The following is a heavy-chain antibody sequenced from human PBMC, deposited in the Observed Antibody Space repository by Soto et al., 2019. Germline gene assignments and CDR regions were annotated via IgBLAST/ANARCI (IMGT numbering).Heavy chain of an antibody. V-gene: IGHV4-34*01. J-gene: IGHJ4*02. Sequence: SETLSLTCAVYGGSFSGYYWSWIRQPPGKGLEWIGEIHHSGSTNCNPSLKSRVTISVDTSKNQFSLKLSSVTAADTAVYYCARGGGSSGYMAYWGQGTLVTVSS. CDR2: IHHSGST. D-gene: IGHD3-22*01. CDR1: GGSFSGYY. CDR3: ARGGGSSGYMAY.